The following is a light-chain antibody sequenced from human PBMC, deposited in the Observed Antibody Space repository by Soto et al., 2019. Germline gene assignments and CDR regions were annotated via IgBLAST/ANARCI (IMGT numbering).Light chain of an antibody. CDR1: SSNIGAGYD. V-gene: IGLV1-40*01. CDR3: QSYDSSLSVV. CDR2: GNS. J-gene: IGLJ2*01. Sequence: QSVLTQPPSVSGAPGQRVTISCPGSSSNIGAGYDVHWYQQLPGTAPKLLIYGNSNRPSGVPDRFSGSKSGTSASLAITGLQAEDEADYYCQSYDSSLSVVFGGGTKLTV.